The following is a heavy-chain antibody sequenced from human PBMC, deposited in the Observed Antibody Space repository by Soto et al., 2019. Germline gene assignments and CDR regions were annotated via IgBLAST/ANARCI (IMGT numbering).Heavy chain of an antibody. Sequence: ASVKVSCKASGYTFTSYYMHWVRQAPGQGLEWMGIINPSGGSTSYAQKFQGRVTMTRDTSTSTVYMELSSLRSEDTAVYYCARDSVVVPAAITGARYYYGMDVWGQGTTVTVSS. J-gene: IGHJ6*02. CDR3: ARDSVVVPAAITGARYYYGMDV. CDR1: GYTFTSYY. D-gene: IGHD2-2*01. V-gene: IGHV1-46*01. CDR2: INPSGGST.